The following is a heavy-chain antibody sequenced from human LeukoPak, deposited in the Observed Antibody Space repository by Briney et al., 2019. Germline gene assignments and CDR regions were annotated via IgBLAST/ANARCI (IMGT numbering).Heavy chain of an antibody. V-gene: IGHV3-23*01. CDR1: GFAFSNYA. Sequence: GGSLRLSCAASGFAFSNYAMSWVRQAPGKGLEWVSSLSGGGDSRYYADSVMGRFTISRDNSKNTLYLQMNSLRAEDTAVYYCAKTVRSMVTGGGYFDSWGQGTLVTVSS. CDR3: AKTVRSMVTGGGYFDS. J-gene: IGHJ4*02. CDR2: LSGGGDSR. D-gene: IGHD3-10*01.